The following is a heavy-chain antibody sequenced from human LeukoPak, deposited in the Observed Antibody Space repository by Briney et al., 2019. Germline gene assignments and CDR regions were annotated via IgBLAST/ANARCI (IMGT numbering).Heavy chain of an antibody. CDR1: GGSISSYY. V-gene: IGHV4-38-2*02. CDR2: IYHSGST. D-gene: IGHD3-10*01. Sequence: SETLSLTCTVSGGSISSYYWGWIRQPPGKGLEWIGSIYHSGSTYYNPSLKSRVTISVDTSKNQFSLKLSSVTAADTAVYYCARDPSLLWFGEPFDYWGQGTLVTVSS. J-gene: IGHJ4*02. CDR3: ARDPSLLWFGEPFDY.